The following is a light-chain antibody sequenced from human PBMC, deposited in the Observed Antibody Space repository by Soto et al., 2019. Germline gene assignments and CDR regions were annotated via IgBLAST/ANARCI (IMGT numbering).Light chain of an antibody. V-gene: IGKV1-9*01. J-gene: IGKJ4*01. Sequence: DIQLTQSPSFLSASVGDRVTITCRASQGISSYLAWYQQKPGKAPKLLIYAASTLQSGVPSRFRGSGSGTEFNLTISSRQPEDFATYYCQQLNSYPPFFGGGTKVEIK. CDR1: QGISSY. CDR3: QQLNSYPPF. CDR2: AAS.